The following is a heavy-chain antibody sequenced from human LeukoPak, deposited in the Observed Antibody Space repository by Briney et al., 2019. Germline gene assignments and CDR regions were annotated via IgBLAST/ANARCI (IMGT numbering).Heavy chain of an antibody. V-gene: IGHV3-21*01. CDR1: GFTFSGYS. Sequence: GGSLRLSCAASGFTFSGYSMNWVRQAPGKGLEWVSSISPNSSYIDNADSVKGRFTMSRDNAKNSLYLQMNSLRAEDTAVYYCARGMGNLNYYDSSGIDYWGQGTLVTVSS. CDR2: ISPNSSYI. J-gene: IGHJ4*02. D-gene: IGHD3-22*01. CDR3: ARGMGNLNYYDSSGIDY.